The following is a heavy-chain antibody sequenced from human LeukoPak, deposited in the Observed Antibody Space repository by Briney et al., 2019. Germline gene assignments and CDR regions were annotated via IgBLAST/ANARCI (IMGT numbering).Heavy chain of an antibody. D-gene: IGHD2-2*01. J-gene: IGHJ4*02. CDR2: IYYSGST. CDR3: ARDLRRSGPAAYFDY. V-gene: IGHV4-30-4*08. CDR1: GGSISSGDYY. Sequence: SETLSLTCTVSGGSISSGDYYWSWIRQPPGKGPEWIGYIYYSGSTYYNPSLKSRVTISVDTSKNQFSLKLSSVTAADTAVYYCARDLRRSGPAAYFDYWGQGTLVTVSS.